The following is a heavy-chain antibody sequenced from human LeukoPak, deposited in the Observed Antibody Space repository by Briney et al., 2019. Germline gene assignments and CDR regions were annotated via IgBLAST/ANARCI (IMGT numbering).Heavy chain of an antibody. J-gene: IGHJ4*02. CDR1: GFTFSSYD. CDR2: IKHDGSEK. D-gene: IGHD6-19*01. Sequence: GGSLRLSCAASGFTFSSYDMSWVRQAPGKGLEWVACIKHDGSEKYHVDSVKGRFTISRDNAKNSLYLQMNSLRVEDTAVYYCARGGYSSGWYTYDFDYWGQGTLVTVSS. V-gene: IGHV3-7*01. CDR3: ARGGYSSGWYTYDFDY.